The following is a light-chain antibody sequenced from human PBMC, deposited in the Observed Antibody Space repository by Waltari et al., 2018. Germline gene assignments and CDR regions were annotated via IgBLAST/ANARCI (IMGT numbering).Light chain of an antibody. CDR3: CSFAGRGFSVI. V-gene: IGLV2-23*02. J-gene: IGLJ2*01. CDR2: EVT. Sequence: QSALTQPASVSGSRGKSSTSHCTGTRSDGEKYNLVSWYQQPPGDVPKLMIYEVTKRPSGVSDRFSGSKSGNTASLTISGLQAEDEADYFCCSFAGRGFSVIFGGRTKLTVL. CDR1: RSDGEKYNL.